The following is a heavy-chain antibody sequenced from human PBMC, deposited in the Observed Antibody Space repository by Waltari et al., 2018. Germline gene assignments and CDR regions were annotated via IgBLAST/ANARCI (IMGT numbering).Heavy chain of an antibody. D-gene: IGHD3-16*01. V-gene: IGHV1-18*04. CDR2: MAAYNYKT. CDR1: GYIFTRYG. CDR3: ARGSDPRFAAFDF. J-gene: IGHJ3*01. Sequence: QIQMVQSGDEVKNPGASMRVSCKASGYIFTRYGFSWVRQAPGQGLEWMAWMAAYNYKTNYAEKFQDRVTVTIDLSTSTGYLELKSLTSDDTAVYYCARGSDPRFAAFDFWGQGTIITVSS.